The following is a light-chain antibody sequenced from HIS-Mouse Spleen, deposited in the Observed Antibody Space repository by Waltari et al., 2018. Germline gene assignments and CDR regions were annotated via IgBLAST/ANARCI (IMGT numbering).Light chain of an antibody. Sequence: QSALTQPASVSGSTGQSITISCTGTSSDVGSYNLVSWYQQHPGKAPKLMIYEGSKRPSGVSNRFSGSKSGNTASLTISGLQAEDEADYYCCSYAGSSTFVVVFGGGTKLTIL. CDR1: SSDVGSYNL. V-gene: IGLV2-23*03. CDR2: EGS. J-gene: IGLJ2*01. CDR3: CSYAGSSTFVVV.